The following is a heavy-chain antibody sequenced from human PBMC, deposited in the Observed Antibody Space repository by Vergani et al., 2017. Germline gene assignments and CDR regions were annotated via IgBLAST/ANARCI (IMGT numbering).Heavy chain of an antibody. CDR1: GFTFSSYG. Sequence: QVQLVESGGGVVQPGGSLRLSCAASGFTFSSYGMHWVRQAPGKGLEWVSVIYSGGSTYYADSVKGRFTISRDNSKNTLYLQMNSLRAEDTAVYYCARIANDYDFWSGSMTGYYSGSGDVWGKGTTVTVSS. V-gene: IGHV3-NL1*01. CDR3: ARIANDYDFWSGSMTGYYSGSGDV. D-gene: IGHD3-3*01. J-gene: IGHJ6*04. CDR2: IYSGGST.